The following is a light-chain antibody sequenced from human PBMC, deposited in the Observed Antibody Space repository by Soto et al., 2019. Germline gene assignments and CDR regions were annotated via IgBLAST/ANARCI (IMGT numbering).Light chain of an antibody. CDR2: GAS. CDR1: QSVSSN. J-gene: IGKJ1*01. V-gene: IGKV3-15*01. Sequence: EIVMTQSPATLSVSPGERATLSCRASQSVSSNLAWYQQKLGQAPRLLIYGASTRATGIPSRFSGSGSGTDFSLTISSLQPEDFATYYCLQYNSYPRTFGQGTKVDIK. CDR3: LQYNSYPRT.